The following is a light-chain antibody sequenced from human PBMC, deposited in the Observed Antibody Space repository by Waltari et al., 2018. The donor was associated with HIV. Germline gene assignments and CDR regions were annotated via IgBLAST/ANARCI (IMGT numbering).Light chain of an antibody. CDR2: EGN. J-gene: IGLJ3*02. CDR1: DLGEKY. V-gene: IGLV3-1*01. Sequence: SFEVTQPPSVSVSPGQTASISCSGDDLGEKYPCWFQQKPGQSPALVIYEGNKRPSGIPERFSGSVSGNTATLTVSGTQTMDEADYYCQAWDSTTAVFGGGTKLTV. CDR3: QAWDSTTAV.